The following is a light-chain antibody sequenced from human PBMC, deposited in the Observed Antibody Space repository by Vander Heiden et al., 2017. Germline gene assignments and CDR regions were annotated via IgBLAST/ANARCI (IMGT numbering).Light chain of an antibody. CDR3: QSADSRRV. Sequence: SYELTQPPSVSVSPGQTARITCSGDALPKQYAYWYQQKPGQAPVLVIYKDSGRPSGIPERFSGSSSGTTVTLTISGVQAEDEADYYCQSADSRRVFGGGTKLTVL. CDR1: ALPKQY. V-gene: IGLV3-25*03. CDR2: KDS. J-gene: IGLJ2*01.